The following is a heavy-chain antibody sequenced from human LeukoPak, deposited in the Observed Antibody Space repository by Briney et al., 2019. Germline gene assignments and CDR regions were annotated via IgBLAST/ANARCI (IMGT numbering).Heavy chain of an antibody. V-gene: IGHV1-46*01. J-gene: IGHJ4*02. CDR3: ARDRATGLYYFDY. CDR1: GYTFTSYY. Sequence: ASVKVSCKASGYTFTSYYMHWVRQAPGQGLEWMGIINPSGGSTSYAQKFQGRVTITRDTSKSTLYMQLNSLRAEDTAVYYCARDRATGLYYFDYWGQGTLVTVSS. D-gene: IGHD1-1*01. CDR2: INPSGGST.